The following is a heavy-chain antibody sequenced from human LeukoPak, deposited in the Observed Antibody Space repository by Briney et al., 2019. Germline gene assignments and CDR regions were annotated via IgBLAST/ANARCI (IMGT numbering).Heavy chain of an antibody. CDR2: IIPIFGTA. J-gene: IGHJ5*02. CDR3: ACSSSSRRWFDP. CDR1: GGTFSSYA. Sequence: SVKVSCKASGGTFSSYAISWVRQAPGQGLEWMGGIIPIFGTANYAQKFQGRVTITTDESTSTAYMELSSLRSEDTAVYYCACSSSSRRWFDPWGQGTLVTVSS. D-gene: IGHD6-6*01. V-gene: IGHV1-69*05.